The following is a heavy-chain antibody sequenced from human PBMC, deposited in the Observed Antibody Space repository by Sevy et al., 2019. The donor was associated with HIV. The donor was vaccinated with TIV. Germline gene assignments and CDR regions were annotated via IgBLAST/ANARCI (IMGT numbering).Heavy chain of an antibody. CDR3: ARSIAAAGTMYIWFDP. V-gene: IGHV1-69*06. J-gene: IGHJ5*02. CDR2: IIPIVGTA. CDR1: GGTFSSYA. Sequence: ASVKVSCKASGGTFSSYAISWVRQAPGQGLEWMGGIIPIVGTANYAQKFQGRVTITADKSTSTAYMELSSLRSEDTAVYYCARSIAAAGTMYIWFDPWGQGTLVTVSS. D-gene: IGHD6-13*01.